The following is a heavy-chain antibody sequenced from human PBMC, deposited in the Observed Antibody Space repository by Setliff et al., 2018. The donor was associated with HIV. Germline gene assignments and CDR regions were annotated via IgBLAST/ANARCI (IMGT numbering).Heavy chain of an antibody. J-gene: IGHJ3*02. CDR1: GYSFTTNW. Sequence: ESLKISCKGSGYSFTTNWIGWVRQMPGKGLEWVGLIYPADSDTRYRPSFQGQVTISADKSISTAYLQWSSLKASDTAMYYCASGSVAGLADAFDIWGQGTMVTVSS. V-gene: IGHV5-51*01. CDR3: ASGSVAGLADAFDI. D-gene: IGHD6-19*01. CDR2: IYPADSDT.